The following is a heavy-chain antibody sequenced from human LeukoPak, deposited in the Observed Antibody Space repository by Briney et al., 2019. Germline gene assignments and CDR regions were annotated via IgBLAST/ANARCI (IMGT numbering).Heavy chain of an antibody. CDR3: ARKSTTVTKQSSWFDP. V-gene: IGHV4-39*01. CDR2: IYYSGST. J-gene: IGHJ5*02. Sequence: SETLSLTCTVSGGSISSSSYYWGWIRQPPGKGLEWIGSIYYSGSTYYNPSLKSRVTISVDTSKNQFSLKLSSVTAADTAVYYCARKSTTVTKQSSWFDPWGQGTLVTVSS. CDR1: GGSISSSSYY. D-gene: IGHD4-17*01.